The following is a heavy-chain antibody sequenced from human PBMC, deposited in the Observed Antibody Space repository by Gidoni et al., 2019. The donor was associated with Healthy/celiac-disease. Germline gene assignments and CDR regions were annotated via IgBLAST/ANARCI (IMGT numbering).Heavy chain of an antibody. CDR1: GYTFTGYY. J-gene: IGHJ5*02. D-gene: IGHD1-26*01. CDR2: INPNSGGT. Sequence: QVQLVQSGAGVRKPGASVTVSCKATGYTFTGYYMHWVLQAPGHGLEWMGWINPNSGGTHYAQQFQGRVTMTRETSISTAYMELSRLRSDHTAVYYCASFIVGATTRGNLFDPRGQGTLVTVSS. V-gene: IGHV1-2*02. CDR3: ASFIVGATTRGNLFDP.